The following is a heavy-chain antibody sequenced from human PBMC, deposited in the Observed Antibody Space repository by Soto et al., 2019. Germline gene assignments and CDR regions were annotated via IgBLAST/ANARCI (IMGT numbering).Heavy chain of an antibody. Sequence: PGESLKISCKGSGYIFTDYWISWVRQMPGKGLEWMGRIDPSDSYTTYSPSFQGHVTISADRSISTASLQWSSLMASDTAMYYCARLVSPTLYYYYGMDVWGQGTTVTVSS. CDR3: ARLVSPTLYYYYGMDV. D-gene: IGHD3-9*01. V-gene: IGHV5-10-1*01. CDR2: IDPSDSYT. J-gene: IGHJ6*02. CDR1: GYIFTDYW.